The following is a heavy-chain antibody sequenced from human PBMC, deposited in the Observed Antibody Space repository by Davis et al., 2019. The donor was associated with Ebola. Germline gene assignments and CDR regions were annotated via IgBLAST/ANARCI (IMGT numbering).Heavy chain of an antibody. CDR2: IYYNEGT. D-gene: IGHD3-16*02. J-gene: IGHJ3*02. CDR3: ARDPGDYIRGSYRPRAFDI. V-gene: IGHV4-59*01. CDR1: DDSIDIYS. Sequence: SETLSLTCTVSDDSIDIYSWSWIRQPPGKGLEWIGYIYYNEGTNYNPSLKSRLTISLDTSKRQFSLKLTSVTDADTAVYYCARDPGDYIRGSYRPRAFDIWGHGTMVIVSS.